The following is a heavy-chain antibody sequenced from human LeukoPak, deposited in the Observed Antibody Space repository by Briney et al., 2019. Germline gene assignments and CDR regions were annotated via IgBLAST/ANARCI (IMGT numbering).Heavy chain of an antibody. CDR3: ARFTILPAFDP. Sequence: SETLSLTCTVSGGSISSGSYYWSWIRQPAGKGLEWIGRIYTSGSTNYNPSLKSRVTISVDTSKNQFSLKLSSVTAADTAVYYCARFTILPAFDPWGQGTLVTVSS. CDR1: GGSISSGSYY. J-gene: IGHJ5*02. V-gene: IGHV4-61*02. CDR2: IYTSGST. D-gene: IGHD3-3*01.